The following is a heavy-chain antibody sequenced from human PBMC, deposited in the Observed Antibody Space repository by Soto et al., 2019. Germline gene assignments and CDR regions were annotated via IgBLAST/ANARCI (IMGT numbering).Heavy chain of an antibody. V-gene: IGHV4-59*01. CDR2: IYYSGST. CDR3: ARENTIFGVVIIDY. J-gene: IGHJ4*02. CDR1: GGSISSYY. Sequence: SETLSLTCTVSGGSISSYYWSWIRQPPGKGLEWIGYIYYSGSTNYNPSLKSRVTISVDTSKNQFSLKLSSVTAADTAVYCCARENTIFGVVIIDYWGQGTLVTVSS. D-gene: IGHD3-3*01.